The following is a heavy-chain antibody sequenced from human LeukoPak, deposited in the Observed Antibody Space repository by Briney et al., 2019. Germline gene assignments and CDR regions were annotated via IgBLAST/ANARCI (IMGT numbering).Heavy chain of an antibody. CDR3: ARHRPHTDSNSVADYYFDY. CDR2: IYPGDSDT. V-gene: IGHV5-51*01. J-gene: IGHJ4*02. Sequence: RGESLKISCKGSGYSFTTYWIGWVRQMPGKGLEWMGNIYPGDSDTKYSPSFQGQVTISADKAISTAYLQWSNLKASDTAMYYCARHRPHTDSNSVADYYFDYWGQGTLVTVSS. CDR1: GYSFTTYW. D-gene: IGHD6-19*01.